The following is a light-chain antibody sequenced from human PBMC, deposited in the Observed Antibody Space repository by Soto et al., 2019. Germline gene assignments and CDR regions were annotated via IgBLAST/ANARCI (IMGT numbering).Light chain of an antibody. V-gene: IGKV1-8*01. J-gene: IGKJ2*01. Sequence: AIRMTQSPSSFSASTGDRVTITCRASQGISSYLAWYQQKPGKAPKLLIYAASTLQSGVPSRFSGSVSGTDFTLTISCLQSEDFATYYCQQYYSPLMYTFGQGTKLEIK. CDR1: QGISSY. CDR2: AAS. CDR3: QQYYSPLMYT.